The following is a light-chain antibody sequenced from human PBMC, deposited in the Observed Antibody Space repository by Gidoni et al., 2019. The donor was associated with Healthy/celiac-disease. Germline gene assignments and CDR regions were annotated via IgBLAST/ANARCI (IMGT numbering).Light chain of an antibody. V-gene: IGLV1-44*01. CDR2: SNN. J-gene: IGLJ2*01. Sequence: QSVLTQPPSASGTPGQRVTISCSGSSSNIVSNHVNGYQQLPGTAPKLLIYSNNQRPSGVPDRFSGSKSGTSASLAISGLQSEDEADYYCAAWDDSLNGPVFGGGTKLTVL. CDR1: SSNIVSNH. CDR3: AAWDDSLNGPV.